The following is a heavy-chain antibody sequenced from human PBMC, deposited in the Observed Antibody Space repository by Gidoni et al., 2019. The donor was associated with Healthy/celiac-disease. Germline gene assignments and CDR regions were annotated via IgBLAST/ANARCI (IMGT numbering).Heavy chain of an antibody. J-gene: IGHJ4*02. Sequence: QVQLQESGPGLVKASGTLSLTCTVSGGSISSDYWSWMRQPPGKGLGWIGSISYSGSPIYNPSLNIRVTISVDTSKTQFSLKLSSVTAAVTAVYYCSRLRSSGWPLDYCGQGPLVTVSS. CDR2: ISYSGSP. V-gene: IGHV4-59*08. D-gene: IGHD6-19*01. CDR3: SRLRSSGWPLDY. CDR1: GGSISSDY.